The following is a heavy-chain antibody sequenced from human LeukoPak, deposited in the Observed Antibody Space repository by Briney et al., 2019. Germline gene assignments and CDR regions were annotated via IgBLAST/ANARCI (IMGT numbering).Heavy chain of an antibody. CDR1: GFTFSSYS. CDR3: ARAATRYYYYGMDV. V-gene: IGHV3-48*02. J-gene: IGHJ6*02. CDR2: ISSSSSTI. Sequence: TGGSLRLSCAASGFTFSSYSMNWVRQAPGKGLEWVSYISSSSSTIYYADSVKGRFTISRDNAKNSLYLQMNSLRDEDTAVYYCARAATRYYYYGMDVWGQGTTVTVSS. D-gene: IGHD2-15*01.